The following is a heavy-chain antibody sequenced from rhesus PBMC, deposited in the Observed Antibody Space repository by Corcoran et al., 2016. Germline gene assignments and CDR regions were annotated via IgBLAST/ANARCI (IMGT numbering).Heavy chain of an antibody. Sequence: QVQLQESGPGLVKPSETLSLTCAVSGGSISSNYWSWIRHPPGMGLDWIGYIYGSSGSTYYNPSLTSRVTISTATSKNQFSLTLSSVTTAATAVYYCARLITVTITNAFDFWGQGLRVTVSS. V-gene: IGHV4-165*01. CDR1: GGSISSNY. D-gene: IGHD3-9*01. CDR2: IYGSSGST. J-gene: IGHJ3*01. CDR3: ARLITVTITNAFDF.